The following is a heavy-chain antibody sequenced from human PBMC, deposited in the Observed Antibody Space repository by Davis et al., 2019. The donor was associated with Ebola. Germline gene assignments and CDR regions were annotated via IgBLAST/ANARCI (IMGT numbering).Heavy chain of an antibody. Sequence: SVKVSCKASGGTFSSYTISWVRQAPGQGLEWMGGIIPILGMANYAQKFQGRVTITADKSTSTAYMELSSLRSEDTAVYYCARDRGAYYYASTYYYFYYMDVWGRGTTVTVSS. CDR2: IIPILGMA. CDR3: ARDRGAYYYASTYYYFYYMDV. J-gene: IGHJ6*03. CDR1: GGTFSSYT. V-gene: IGHV1-69*10. D-gene: IGHD3-22*01.